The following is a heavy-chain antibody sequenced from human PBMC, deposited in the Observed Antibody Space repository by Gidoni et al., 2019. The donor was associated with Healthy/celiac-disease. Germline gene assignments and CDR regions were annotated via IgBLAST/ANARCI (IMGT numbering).Heavy chain of an antibody. J-gene: IGHJ4*02. D-gene: IGHD5-12*01. CDR3: ATGTYSGYDYYFDY. CDR2: IYYSGST. V-gene: IGHV4-59*08. CDR1: GGSISSYY. Sequence: QVQLQASGPGLVKPSETLSLTCTVSGGSISSYYWSWIRQPPGKGLEWIGYIYYSGSTNYNPSLKSRVTISVDTSKNQFSLKLSSVTAADTAVYYCATGTYSGYDYYFDYWGQGTLVTVSS.